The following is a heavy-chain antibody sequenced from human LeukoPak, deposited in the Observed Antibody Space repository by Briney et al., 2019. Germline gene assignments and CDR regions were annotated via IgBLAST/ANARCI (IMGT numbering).Heavy chain of an antibody. J-gene: IGHJ4*02. CDR3: AKDASSWYLSYFDY. V-gene: IGHV3-30*18. D-gene: IGHD6-13*01. CDR2: ISYDGSNK. CDR1: GFTFSSYG. Sequence: PGGSLRPSCAASGFTFSSYGTHWVRQAPGKGLEWVAVISYDGSNKYYADSVKGRFTISRDNSKNTLYLQMNSLRAEDTAVYYCAKDASSWYLSYFDYWGQGTLVTVSS.